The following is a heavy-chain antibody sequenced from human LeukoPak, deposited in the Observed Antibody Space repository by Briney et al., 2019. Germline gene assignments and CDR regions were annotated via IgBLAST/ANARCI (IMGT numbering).Heavy chain of an antibody. V-gene: IGHV4-4*07. Sequence: SETLSLTCTGSGGSISPNNWSWFRQPAGKGLEWIGRIFANGNTNFNPSLKSRVTMSVDTSKNQFSLKLTSVTAADTAIYYCARDWGYYSFDSWGQGTQVTVSS. CDR2: IFANGNT. D-gene: IGHD3-3*01. CDR3: ARDWGYYSFDS. CDR1: GGSISPNN. J-gene: IGHJ4*02.